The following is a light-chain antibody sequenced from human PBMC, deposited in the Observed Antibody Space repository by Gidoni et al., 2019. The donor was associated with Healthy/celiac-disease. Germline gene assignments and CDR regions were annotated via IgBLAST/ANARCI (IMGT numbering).Light chain of an antibody. CDR3: QQYNSYSRT. V-gene: IGKV1-5*03. Sequence: DIQMTQPPSTLSASVGDRVTITCRASQSISSWLAWYQQKPGKAPKLLIYQASRLESGVPSRFSGGGSGTEFTLTISIRQPDDFATYYCQQYNSYSRTFGQGTKVEIK. J-gene: IGKJ1*01. CDR1: QSISSW. CDR2: QAS.